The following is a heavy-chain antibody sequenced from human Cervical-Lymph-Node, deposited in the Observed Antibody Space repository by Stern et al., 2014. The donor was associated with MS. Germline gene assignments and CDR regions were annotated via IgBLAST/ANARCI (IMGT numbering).Heavy chain of an antibody. D-gene: IGHD6-13*01. Sequence: VQLVQSGAEVKKPGSSVKVSCKASGDTFNNFDIGWVRQAPGPGPEWLGGSTPLFGTANYAQRLQDRVTFTADESTSTTYMELSRLRSEDTAIYYCARHQGGVAAFWGQGTLVTVSS. CDR3: ARHQGGVAAF. CDR2: STPLFGTA. J-gene: IGHJ4*02. V-gene: IGHV1-69*01. CDR1: GDTFNNFD.